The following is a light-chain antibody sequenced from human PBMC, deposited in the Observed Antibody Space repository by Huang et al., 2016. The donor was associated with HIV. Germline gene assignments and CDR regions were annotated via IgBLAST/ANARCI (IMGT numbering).Light chain of an antibody. V-gene: IGKV3-11*01. Sequence: EIVLTQSPATLALSPGERATLSCRASQSVSKYLAWYQKKPGQAPRLLISEASNRATGVPARFSGSESGTDFTLTINSLEAEDFAVYYCQQRSIWPPLTFGGGTKVEVK. J-gene: IGKJ4*01. CDR3: QQRSIWPPLT. CDR2: EAS. CDR1: QSVSKY.